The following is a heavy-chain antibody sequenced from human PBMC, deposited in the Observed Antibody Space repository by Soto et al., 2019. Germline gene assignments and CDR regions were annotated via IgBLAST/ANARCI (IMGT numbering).Heavy chain of an antibody. D-gene: IGHD2-2*01. CDR1: GFTVSSIY. CDR2: IYSGGST. V-gene: IGHV3-66*01. J-gene: IGHJ3*02. CDR3: ARDAVLGYCSSTSCYVNKAFDI. Sequence: GGSLRLFCAASGFTVSSIYMSWVRQAPGKGLEWVSVIYSGGSTYYADSVKGRFTISRDNSKNTLYLQMNSLRAEDTAVYYCARDAVLGYCSSTSCYVNKAFDIWGQGTMVTVSS.